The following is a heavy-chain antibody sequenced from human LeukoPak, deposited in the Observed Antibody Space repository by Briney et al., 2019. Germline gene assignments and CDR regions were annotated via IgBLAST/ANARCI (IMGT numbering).Heavy chain of an antibody. CDR2: IIPIFGTA. J-gene: IGHJ5*02. CDR1: GGTFSSYA. D-gene: IGHD3-22*01. V-gene: IGHV1-69*01. CDR3: ARYRPYYYDSSGYYDNWFDP. Sequence: SVKVSCKASGGTFSSYAISWVRQAPGQGLEWMGGIIPIFGTANYAQKFQGRVTITADESTSAAYMDLSSLRSEDTAVYYCARYRPYYYDSSGYYDNWFDPWGQGTLVTVSS.